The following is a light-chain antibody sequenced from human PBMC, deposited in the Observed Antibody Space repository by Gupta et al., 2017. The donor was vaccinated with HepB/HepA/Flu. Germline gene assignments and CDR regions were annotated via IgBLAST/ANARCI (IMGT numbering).Light chain of an antibody. V-gene: IGKV1-39*01. Sequence: DIQTTQSPSSLSASAGDRVTITRRASQSITSHLNWFQQRPGKAPKHLIYAASSLQSGVQSRFSGSASGTDFTMTISSLQREDFATYYCIQTYSIPFTLGPGTRVEIK. CDR2: AAS. CDR3: IQTYSIPFT. CDR1: QSITSH. J-gene: IGKJ3*01.